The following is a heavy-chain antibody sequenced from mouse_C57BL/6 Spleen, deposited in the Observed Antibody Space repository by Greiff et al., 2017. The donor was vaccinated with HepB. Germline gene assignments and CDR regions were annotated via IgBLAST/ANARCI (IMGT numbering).Heavy chain of an antibody. D-gene: IGHD1-1*01. CDR1: GFTFSSYA. Sequence: VKVVESGGGLVKPGGSLKLSCAASGFTFSSYAMSWVRQTPEKRLEWVATISDGGSYTYYPDNVKGRFTISRDNAKNNLYLQMSHLKSEDTAMYYCARDNYGSSYEYFDYWGQGTTLTVSS. V-gene: IGHV5-4*01. CDR2: ISDGGSYT. CDR3: ARDNYGSSYEYFDY. J-gene: IGHJ2*01.